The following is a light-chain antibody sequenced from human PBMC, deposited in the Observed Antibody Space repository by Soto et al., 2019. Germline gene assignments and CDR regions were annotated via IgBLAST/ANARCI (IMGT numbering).Light chain of an antibody. CDR2: AAS. CDR3: QQSYSTPPGT. CDR1: QSISSY. V-gene: IGKV1-39*01. Sequence: GDRVTITCRASQSISSYLNWYQQKPGKAPKLLIYAASSLQSGVPSRFSGSGSGTDFTLTISSLQPEDFAPYYCQQSYSTPPGTFGPGTKVDIK. J-gene: IGKJ3*01.